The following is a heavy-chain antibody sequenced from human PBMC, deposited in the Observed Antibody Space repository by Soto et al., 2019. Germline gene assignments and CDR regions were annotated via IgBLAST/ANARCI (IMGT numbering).Heavy chain of an antibody. CDR1: GGTFDNYA. CDR3: ARAEWLRSKSGRRYFDY. CDR2: IIPMRGFT. J-gene: IGHJ4*02. V-gene: IGHV1-69*04. Sequence: QVQLVQSGAEVRKPGSSVKVSCKASGGTFDNYAINWVRQAPGQGLEWMGRIIPMRGFTKYAQNFQGRVTITADTSTSTSYMDLSSLRSEDTAVYYCARAEWLRSKSGRRYFDYWGQGTLVTVSS. D-gene: IGHD5-12*01.